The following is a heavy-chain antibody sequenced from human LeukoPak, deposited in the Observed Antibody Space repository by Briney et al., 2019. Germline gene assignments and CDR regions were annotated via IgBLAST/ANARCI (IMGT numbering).Heavy chain of an antibody. CDR3: ARHWDNYDFWSGYSFDP. J-gene: IGHJ5*02. CDR1: GGSISSSNYY. Sequence: KPSETLSLTCTVSGGSISSSNYYWGWLRQPPGDGLGWIGCFYYSGSTYYNPSIKSRVTISVDTSKNQFSLKLSSVTAADTAVYYCARHWDNYDFWSGYSFDPWGQGTLVTVSS. CDR2: FYYSGST. D-gene: IGHD3-3*01. V-gene: IGHV4-39*01.